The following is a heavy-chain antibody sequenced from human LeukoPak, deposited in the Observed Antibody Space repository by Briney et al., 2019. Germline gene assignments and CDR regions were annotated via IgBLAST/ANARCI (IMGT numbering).Heavy chain of an antibody. J-gene: IGHJ4*02. D-gene: IGHD6-13*01. CDR2: IDTSSSYI. CDR3: ARAGHDSSWYIDDH. Sequence: GGSLRLSCAASGFIFSSYNMNWVRQAPGKGLEWVSSIDTSSSYIFYADSVKGRFTISGDNAKNSLYLQMNSLGAEDTALYYCARAGHDSSWYIDDHWGQGTLVTVSS. CDR1: GFIFSSYN. V-gene: IGHV3-21*01.